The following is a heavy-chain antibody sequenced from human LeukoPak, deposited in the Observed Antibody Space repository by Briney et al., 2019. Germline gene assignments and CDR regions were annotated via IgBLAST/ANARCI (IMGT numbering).Heavy chain of an antibody. CDR1: GGTFSSYA. CDR2: IIPIFGTA. J-gene: IGHJ3*02. V-gene: IGHV1-69*13. CDR3: ARDTIFGVVTIPHDAFDI. D-gene: IGHD3-3*01. Sequence: GASVKVSCKASGGTFSSYAISWVRQAPGQGLEWMGGIIPIFGTANYAQKFQGRVTITADESTSTAYMELSSLRSEDTAVYYCARDTIFGVVTIPHDAFDIWGQGTMVTVSS.